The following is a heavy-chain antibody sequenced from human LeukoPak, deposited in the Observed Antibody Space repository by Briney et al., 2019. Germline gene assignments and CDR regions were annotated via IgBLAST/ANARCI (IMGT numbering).Heavy chain of an antibody. V-gene: IGHV4-34*01. Sequence: SETLSLTCAVYGGSFSGYYWSWIRQPPGKGLEWIGEINHSGSTNYNPSLKSRVTISVDTSKNQFSLKLSSVTAADTAVYYCARHSGGIRITIFGVARGYFDYWGQGTLVTVSS. D-gene: IGHD3-3*01. CDR1: GGSFSGYY. CDR2: INHSGST. CDR3: ARHSGGIRITIFGVARGYFDY. J-gene: IGHJ4*02.